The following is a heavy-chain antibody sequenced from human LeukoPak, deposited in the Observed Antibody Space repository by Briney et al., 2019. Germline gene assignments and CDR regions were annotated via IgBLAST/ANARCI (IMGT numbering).Heavy chain of an antibody. D-gene: IGHD3-9*01. Sequence: PSETLPLTCTVSGGSISSYYWSWIRQPPGKGLEWIGYIYYSGSTNYNPSLKSRVTISVDTSKNQFSLKLSSVTAADTAVYYCARGRVLRYFDWLPPLDPWGQGTLVTVSS. V-gene: IGHV4-59*01. J-gene: IGHJ5*02. CDR1: GGSISSYY. CDR3: ARGRVLRYFDWLPPLDP. CDR2: IYYSGST.